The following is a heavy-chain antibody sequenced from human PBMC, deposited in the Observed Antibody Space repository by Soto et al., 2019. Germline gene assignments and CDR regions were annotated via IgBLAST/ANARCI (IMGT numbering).Heavy chain of an antibody. V-gene: IGHV1-69*01. J-gene: IGHJ4*02. CDR3: ARDGGRHSGGIDY. Sequence: QVQLVQSGAEVKKPGSSVKVSCKASGGTFSSYSINWVRQAPGPGLEWMGEIIPIFGTANYAQKIQGRVTITADESTSTAYMELSSLRSEDTAVYYCARDGGRHSGGIDYWGQGTLVTVSS. CDR2: IIPIFGTA. CDR1: GGTFSSYS. D-gene: IGHD1-26*01.